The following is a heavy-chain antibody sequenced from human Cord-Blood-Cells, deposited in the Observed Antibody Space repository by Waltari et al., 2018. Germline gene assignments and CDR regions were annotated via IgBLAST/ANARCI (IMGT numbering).Heavy chain of an antibody. D-gene: IGHD2-2*01. V-gene: IGHV1-69*01. J-gene: IGHJ1*01. CDR2: ISPICGTA. Sequence: QVQLVQSGAEVKKPGSSVKVSCKASGGTFSSYAISWVRQAPGQGLEWMGGISPICGTANYAQKFQGRVTITADESTSTAYMELSSLRSEDTAVYYCARNSGLNCSSTSCYGHFQHWGQGTLVTVSS. CDR1: GGTFSSYA. CDR3: ARNSGLNCSSTSCYGHFQH.